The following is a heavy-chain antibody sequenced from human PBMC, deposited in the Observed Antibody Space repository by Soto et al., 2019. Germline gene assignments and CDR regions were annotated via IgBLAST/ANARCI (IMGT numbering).Heavy chain of an antibody. V-gene: IGHV2-5*01. CDR2: LYWNDDN. CDR1: GFLLTTIGVG. J-gene: IGHJ5*02. Sequence: QITLKESGPTLVKPTQTLTLTCTFSGFLLTTIGVGVGWIRQPPGKALEWLALLYWNDDNRYSPSLKSRLTITKDTSKNQVVISMSNMDPVDTATYYCVSGSFPNWFDPWGQGTLVTVSS. D-gene: IGHD3-10*01. CDR3: VSGSFPNWFDP.